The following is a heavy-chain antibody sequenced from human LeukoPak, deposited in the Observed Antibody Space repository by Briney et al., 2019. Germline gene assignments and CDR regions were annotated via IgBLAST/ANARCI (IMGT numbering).Heavy chain of an antibody. CDR1: GYTLTSYG. Sequence: DSVKVSCKASGYTLTSYGISWVRQDPGQGLEWMGWISAYNGNTNYAQKLQGRVTMTTDTSTSTAYMELRSLRSDDTAVYYCARSLYYDSSGYWSYWGQGTLVTVSS. J-gene: IGHJ4*02. D-gene: IGHD3-22*01. CDR3: ARSLYYDSSGYWSY. CDR2: ISAYNGNT. V-gene: IGHV1-18*01.